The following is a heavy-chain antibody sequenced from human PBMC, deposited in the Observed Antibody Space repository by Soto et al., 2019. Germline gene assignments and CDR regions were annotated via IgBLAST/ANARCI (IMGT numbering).Heavy chain of an antibody. Sequence: GGSLRLSCSASGFTFSSYAMHWVRQAPGKGLEYVSAISSNGGSTYYADSVKGRFTISRDNSKNTLYLQMSSLRAEDTAVYYCVKDRAYYYDSSGYSSEATSDMDVWGQGTTVTVSS. V-gene: IGHV3-64D*08. J-gene: IGHJ6*02. CDR1: GFTFSSYA. D-gene: IGHD3-22*01. CDR2: ISSNGGST. CDR3: VKDRAYYYDSSGYSSEATSDMDV.